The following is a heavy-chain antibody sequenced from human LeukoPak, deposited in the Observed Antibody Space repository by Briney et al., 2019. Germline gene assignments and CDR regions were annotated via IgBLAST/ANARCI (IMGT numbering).Heavy chain of an antibody. Sequence: SETLSLTCTVSSDSISSYCWSWIRQPPGKGLEWIGYIHYSGSTNYNPSLKSRVTISVDTSKNQFSLKLSSVTAADTAVYYCARGRGGYSYADDAFDIWGQGTVVTVSS. D-gene: IGHD5-18*01. CDR1: SDSISSYC. J-gene: IGHJ3*02. CDR3: ARGRGGYSYADDAFDI. CDR2: IHYSGST. V-gene: IGHV4-59*01.